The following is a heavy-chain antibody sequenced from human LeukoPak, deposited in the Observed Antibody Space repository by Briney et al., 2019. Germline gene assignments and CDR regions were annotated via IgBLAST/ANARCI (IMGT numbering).Heavy chain of an antibody. J-gene: IGHJ6*02. CDR3: ARVPGLWELLPYYYYYYGMDV. CDR2: ISAYSGNT. Sequence: ASLKVSCKASGYTFTSYVISWVRQAPGQGLEWMGWISAYSGNTNYAQKLQGRVTMTTDTSTSTAYMELRSLRSDDTAVYYCARVPGLWELLPYYYYYYGMDVWGQGTTVTVSS. D-gene: IGHD1-26*01. CDR1: GYTFTSYV. V-gene: IGHV1-18*01.